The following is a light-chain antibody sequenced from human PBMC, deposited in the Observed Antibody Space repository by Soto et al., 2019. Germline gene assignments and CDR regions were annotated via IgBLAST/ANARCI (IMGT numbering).Light chain of an antibody. V-gene: IGKV1-5*03. Sequence: MTKSPSTLSESAAARVTITCWASQTISSWLAWYQQKKGKAPKLLIYKASTLKSGVPSRLSGSGYGTDLSISISSVQTEDFETYYCQQSYTSPLTFGQGTKVDIK. J-gene: IGKJ1*01. CDR2: KAS. CDR3: QQSYTSPLT. CDR1: QTISSW.